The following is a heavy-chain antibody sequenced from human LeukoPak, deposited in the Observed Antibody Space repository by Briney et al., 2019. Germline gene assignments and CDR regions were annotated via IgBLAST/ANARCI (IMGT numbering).Heavy chain of an antibody. J-gene: IGHJ5*02. Sequence: GGSLRLSCAASGFTFSNAWMSWVRQAPGKGLEWVAFISYDGNNKYCADSVKGRFPISRDNSNNTLFLQMSSLRPEDTAVYYCAREGSSGWHNWFDPWGXGTLVTVSS. CDR1: GFTFSNAW. D-gene: IGHD6-19*01. V-gene: IGHV3-30-3*01. CDR2: ISYDGNNK. CDR3: AREGSSGWHNWFDP.